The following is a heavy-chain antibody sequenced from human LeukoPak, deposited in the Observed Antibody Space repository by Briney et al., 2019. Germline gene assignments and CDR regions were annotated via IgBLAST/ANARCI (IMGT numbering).Heavy chain of an antibody. CDR3: AKGRTAGGYFDY. D-gene: IGHD3-22*01. J-gene: IGHJ4*02. Sequence: PGGSLRLSCAASGFTFSSYAMSWVRQAPGKGLEWVSALSNTGGSTYYADSVKGRFTISRDNSKSTLYLQMNRLTAEDTAVYYCAKGRTAGGYFDYWGQGTLVTVSS. V-gene: IGHV3-23*01. CDR2: LSNTGGST. CDR1: GFTFSSYA.